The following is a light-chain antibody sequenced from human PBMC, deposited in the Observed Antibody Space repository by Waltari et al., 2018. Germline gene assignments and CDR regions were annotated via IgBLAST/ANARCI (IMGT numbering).Light chain of an antibody. CDR3: QQFESAPRT. CDR1: QSLTVNY. CDR2: AAS. V-gene: IGKV3-20*01. Sequence: EIVLPKSPDILSLSQGDTATLTCRASQSLTVNYLAWYQQKPGQAPRLLIYAASSRATGVPDRFSGSGSWAHFPLAISRLEPEDFAVYYCQQFESAPRTFGQGTKVEIK. J-gene: IGKJ1*01.